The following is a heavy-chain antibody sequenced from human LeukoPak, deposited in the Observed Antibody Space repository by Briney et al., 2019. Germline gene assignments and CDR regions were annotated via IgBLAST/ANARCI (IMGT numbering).Heavy chain of an antibody. CDR2: IYYSGST. J-gene: IGHJ5*02. V-gene: IGHV4-30-4*01. CDR3: ARASLGDFWSGYFDGLSWFDP. Sequence: PSETPSLTCAVYGGSFSDYYWSWIRQPPGKGLEWIGYIYYSGSTYYNPSLKSRVTISVDTSKNQFSLKLSSVTAADTAVYYCARASLGDFWSGYFDGLSWFDPWGQGTLVTVSS. CDR1: GGSFSDYY. D-gene: IGHD3-3*01.